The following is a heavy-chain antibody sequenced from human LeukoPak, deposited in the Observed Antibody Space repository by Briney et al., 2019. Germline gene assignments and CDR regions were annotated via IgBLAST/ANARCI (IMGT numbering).Heavy chain of an antibody. CDR2: ISYDGSNK. D-gene: IGHD5-24*01. V-gene: IGHV3-30-3*01. CDR3: ARDERWLQKDY. CDR1: GFTFSSYA. Sequence: GGSLRLSCAASGFTFSSYAMHWVRQAPGKGLEWVAVISYDGSNKYYADSVKGRFTISRDNSKNTLYLQMNSLRAEDTAVYYCARDERWLQKDYWGQGTPVTVSS. J-gene: IGHJ4*02.